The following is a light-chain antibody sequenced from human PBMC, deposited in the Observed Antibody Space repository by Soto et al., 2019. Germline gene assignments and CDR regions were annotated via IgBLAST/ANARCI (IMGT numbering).Light chain of an antibody. Sequence: AIQMTQSPSSLSASVGDRVTITCRASQAIRNDLGWFQQKPGKAPKLLIYGASTLQSGVPSRFSGSGSGTDFTLTISSLQPDDFATYYCQHYNSYSEAFGQGTKVELK. J-gene: IGKJ1*01. V-gene: IGKV1-6*02. CDR2: GAS. CDR1: QAIRND. CDR3: QHYNSYSEA.